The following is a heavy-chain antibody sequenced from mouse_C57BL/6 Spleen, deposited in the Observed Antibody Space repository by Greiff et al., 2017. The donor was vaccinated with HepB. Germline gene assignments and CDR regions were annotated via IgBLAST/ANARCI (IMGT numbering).Heavy chain of an antibody. CDR1: GFSFNTYA. CDR2: IRSKSNNYAT. V-gene: IGHV10-1*01. CDR3: VRRDYSKGGFDY. J-gene: IGHJ3*01. Sequence: EVQGVESGGGLVQPKGSLKLSCAASGFSFNTYAMNWVRQAPGKGLEWVARIRSKSNNYATDYAESVKDRFTISRDDSKSMLYLQMNIMKTEDTAMYYCVRRDYSKGGFDYWGQGTLVTVSA. D-gene: IGHD2-5*01.